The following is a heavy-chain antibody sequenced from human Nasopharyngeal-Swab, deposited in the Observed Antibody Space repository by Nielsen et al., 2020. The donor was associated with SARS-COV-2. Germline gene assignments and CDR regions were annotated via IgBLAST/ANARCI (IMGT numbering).Heavy chain of an antibody. CDR2: TYYRSKWYN. CDR1: GDSVSSSSAA. Sequence: SQTLSLTCAISGDSVSSSSAAWNWLRQSPSRGLEWLGRTYYRSKWYNDYAVSVKSRITINPDTSKNQFSLHLNSVTPEDTAVYYCARARGAHGDYYYYYYTDVWGKGTTVTVSS. V-gene: IGHV6-1*01. CDR3: ARARGAHGDYYYYYYTDV. D-gene: IGHD4-17*01. J-gene: IGHJ6*03.